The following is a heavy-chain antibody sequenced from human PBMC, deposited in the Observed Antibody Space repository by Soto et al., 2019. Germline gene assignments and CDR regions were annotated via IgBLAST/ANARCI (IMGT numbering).Heavy chain of an antibody. Sequence: SETLSLTCSVSGGSISSTSFYWAWIRQPPGRGLEWLASIDYSGKAYYNPSLKSRVTISVDTSKNQFSLKLSSVTAADTAVYYCARHRGTISLTDYWGQGTLVIVSS. J-gene: IGHJ4*02. D-gene: IGHD3-9*01. CDR2: IDYSGKA. V-gene: IGHV4-39*01. CDR1: GGSISSTSFY. CDR3: ARHRGTISLTDY.